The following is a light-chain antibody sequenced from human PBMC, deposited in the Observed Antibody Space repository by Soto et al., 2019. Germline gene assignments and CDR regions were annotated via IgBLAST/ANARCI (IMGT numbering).Light chain of an antibody. V-gene: IGLV2-14*01. Sequence: QSALTQPASVSGSPGQSITISCTGTRSDVGGYNHVSWYQHHPGKAPKLMIYEVSNRPSGVSNRFSGSKSGNTASLTISGLQADDEADYYCNSHTSSNTRVFGTGTKVTVL. CDR3: NSHTSSNTRV. J-gene: IGLJ1*01. CDR1: RSDVGGYNH. CDR2: EVS.